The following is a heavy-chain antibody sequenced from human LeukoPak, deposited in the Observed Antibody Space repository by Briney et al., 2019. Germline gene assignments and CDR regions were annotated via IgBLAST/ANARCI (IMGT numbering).Heavy chain of an antibody. CDR2: IKQDGSEK. Sequence: GGSLRLSCAASGFTFSSYWMSWVRQAPGKGLEWVANIKQDGSEKYYVDSVKGRFTISRDNAKNSLYLQVYSLRAEDTAVYYCVRFYGDYLDYWGQGTLVTVSS. D-gene: IGHD4-17*01. J-gene: IGHJ4*02. CDR3: VRFYGDYLDY. CDR1: GFTFSSYW. V-gene: IGHV3-7*01.